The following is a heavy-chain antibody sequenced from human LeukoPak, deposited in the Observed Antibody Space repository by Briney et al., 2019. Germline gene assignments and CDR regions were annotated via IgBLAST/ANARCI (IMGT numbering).Heavy chain of an antibody. D-gene: IGHD1-26*01. CDR3: AKVSESYQAASGNYYKVFDI. V-gene: IGHV3-23*01. J-gene: IGHJ3*02. CDR2: ISSSGGAT. CDR1: GFAFSNHA. Sequence: GGSLRLSCAASGFAFSNHAMSWVRQAPGKGLEWVSTISSSGGATYFAGSVKGRFAISRDNSKNTLSLQMNSLRAEDTAVYYCAKVSESYQAASGNYYKVFDIWGQGTMVTVSS.